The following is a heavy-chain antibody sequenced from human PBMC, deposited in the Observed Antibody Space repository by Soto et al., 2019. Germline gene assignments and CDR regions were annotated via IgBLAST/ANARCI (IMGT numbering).Heavy chain of an antibody. CDR1: GCTSDNYG. V-gene: IGHV3-49*03. CDR2: ITSKPYSGPA. D-gene: IGHD1-26*01. CDR3: ARGGAGWETHPYYFDY. Sequence: PGGTLRLSWTASGCTSDNYGVSGFRQARGKGLEWLCFITSKPYSGPAELPASVKGRFTLSRDDSKSIPYLQMNSVKTEDTAVYYCARGGAGWETHPYYFDYWGQGTLVTVSS. J-gene: IGHJ4*02.